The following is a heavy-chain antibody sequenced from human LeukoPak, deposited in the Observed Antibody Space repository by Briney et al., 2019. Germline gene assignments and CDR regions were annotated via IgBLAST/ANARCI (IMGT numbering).Heavy chain of an antibody. D-gene: IGHD5-12*01. J-gene: IGHJ4*02. Sequence: PGGSLRLSCAASGFTFSGCWMSWVRQAPGKGLEWVSVISLSGGRTYYADSVKGRFTISRDNSKNTLFLQMNSLRADDTAVYYCAKDREVATIGGFEYWGQGTLVTVSS. V-gene: IGHV3-23*01. CDR3: AKDREVATIGGFEY. CDR1: GFTFSGCW. CDR2: ISLSGGRT.